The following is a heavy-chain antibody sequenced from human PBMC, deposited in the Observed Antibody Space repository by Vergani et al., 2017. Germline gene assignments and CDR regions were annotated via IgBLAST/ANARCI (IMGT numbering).Heavy chain of an antibody. Sequence: EVQLLESGGGLVKPGGSLRLSCAASGFTFSSCSMNWVRQAPGKGLEWVSSISSSSSYIYYADSVKVRFTISRDNAKNSLYLQMNSLRAEGTAVYYCARDGNSSSCPYYKYGMDDWGQGTTVTVSS. V-gene: IGHV3-21*01. CDR1: GFTFSSCS. J-gene: IGHJ6*02. CDR2: ISSSSSYI. CDR3: ARDGNSSSCPYYKYGMDD. D-gene: IGHD6-13*01.